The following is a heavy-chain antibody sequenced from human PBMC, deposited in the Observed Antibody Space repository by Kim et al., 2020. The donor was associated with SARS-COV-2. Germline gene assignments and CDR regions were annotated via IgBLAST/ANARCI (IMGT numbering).Heavy chain of an antibody. D-gene: IGHD5-18*01. J-gene: IGHJ6*02. CDR1: GGTFSSYT. V-gene: IGHV1-69*02. CDR3: AKPSGAMVGNYYGMDV. Sequence: SVKVSCKASGGTFSSYTISWVRQAPGQGLEWMGRIIPILGIANYAQKFQGRVTITADKSTSTAYMELSSLRSEDTAVYYCAKPSGAMVGNYYGMDVWGQGTTVTVSS. CDR2: IIPILGIA.